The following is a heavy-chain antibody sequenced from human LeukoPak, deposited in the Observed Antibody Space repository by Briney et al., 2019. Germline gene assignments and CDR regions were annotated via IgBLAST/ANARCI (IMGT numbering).Heavy chain of an antibody. J-gene: IGHJ4*02. CDR3: ATNTYNGYAIDS. CDR2: FDPEEGKT. Sequence: ASVKVSCKVSGYRLNELSIHWVRQGPGKGLGWMGGFDPEEGKTIYAQKLQGRVSMTEDTSTDTAFMELRSLRSEDTAVYYCATNTYNGYAIDSWGQGTLITVSS. V-gene: IGHV1-24*01. D-gene: IGHD5-12*01. CDR1: GYRLNELS.